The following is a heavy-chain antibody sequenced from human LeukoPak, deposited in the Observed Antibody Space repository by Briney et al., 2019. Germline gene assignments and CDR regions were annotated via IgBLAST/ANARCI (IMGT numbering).Heavy chain of an antibody. J-gene: IGHJ4*02. CDR3: ARDHRVAGSSSSFGY. V-gene: IGHV3-23*01. CDR1: GFPFNNYA. Sequence: GGSLRLSCAASGFPFNNYAVSWVRQAPGQGLEWVSAIGGGGGSTYYADSVKGRFTISKDNSKSTLYLQMHSLRAEDTAVYYCARDHRVAGSSSSFGYWGQGTLVTVSS. D-gene: IGHD6-6*01. CDR2: IGGGGGST.